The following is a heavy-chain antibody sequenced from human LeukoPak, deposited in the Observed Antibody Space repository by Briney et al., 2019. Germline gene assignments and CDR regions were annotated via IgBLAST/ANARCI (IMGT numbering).Heavy chain of an antibody. Sequence: ASVTVSCKASGYTFTSYAMNWVRQAPGQGLEWMGWINTNTGNPTYAQGFTGRFVFSLDTSVSTAYLQISSLKAEDTAVYYCARVSLFYSSSWYDYWGQGTLVTVSS. CDR1: GYTFTSYA. V-gene: IGHV7-4-1*02. CDR3: ARVSLFYSSSWYDY. J-gene: IGHJ4*02. D-gene: IGHD6-13*01. CDR2: INTNTGNP.